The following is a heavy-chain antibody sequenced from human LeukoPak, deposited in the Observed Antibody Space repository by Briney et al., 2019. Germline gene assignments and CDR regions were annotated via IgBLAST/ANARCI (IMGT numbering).Heavy chain of an antibody. CDR2: ISYDGTNK. J-gene: IGHJ4*02. V-gene: IGHV3-30*01. D-gene: IGHD1-7*01. CDR1: GFTFSSYA. CDR3: ARDPSNWNYAQYYFDF. Sequence: GGSLRLSCAASGFTFSSYAMHWVRQAPGRGLEWVTVISYDGTNKYYADPVRGRFTISRDNSKNTLYLQMNSLRAEDTAVYYCARDPSNWNYAQYYFDFWGQGTLVTVSS.